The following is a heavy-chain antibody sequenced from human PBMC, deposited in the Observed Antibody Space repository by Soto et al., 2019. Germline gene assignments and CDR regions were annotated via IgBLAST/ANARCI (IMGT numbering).Heavy chain of an antibody. V-gene: IGHV3-23*01. CDR1: GFTFSTYA. CDR2: IGGDGIST. D-gene: IGHD3-10*01. Sequence: GGSLRLSCAASGFTFSTYAMSWVRQAPGKGLEWVSGIGGDGISTHYADSVKGRFTISRDNSMHTLSLLMNSLGAEDTAIYYCAKNSPHTMVRGVIITDSYYYMDVWGTGTTVTVSS. J-gene: IGHJ6*03. CDR3: AKNSPHTMVRGVIITDSYYYMDV.